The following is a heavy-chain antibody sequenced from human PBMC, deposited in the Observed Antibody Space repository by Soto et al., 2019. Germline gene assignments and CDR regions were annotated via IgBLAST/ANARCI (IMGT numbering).Heavy chain of an antibody. J-gene: IGHJ4*02. CDR1: GFTFSSYA. CDR2: ISYDGSNK. V-gene: IGHV3-30-3*01. Sequence: QVHLVESGGGVVQPGRSLRLSCAASGFTFSSYAMHWVRQAPGKGLEWVAVISYDGSNKYYADSVKGRFTISRDNSKNXLYLQMNSRTSEDTALYLCAREGACGKATWEGGIDYWGQGTLVTVAS. D-gene: IGHD5-12*01. CDR3: AREGACGKATWEGGIDY.